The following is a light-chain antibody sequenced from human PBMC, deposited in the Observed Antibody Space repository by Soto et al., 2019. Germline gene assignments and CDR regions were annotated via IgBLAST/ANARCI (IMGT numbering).Light chain of an antibody. J-gene: IGLJ1*01. CDR3: QSHDNSLSGSYV. V-gene: IGLV1-40*01. CDR1: DSSIGAGYD. Sequence: QSVLTQPPSVSGAPGQRVTISCTGSDSSIGAGYDVHWYQQLPGTPPKVLIYGNSNRPSGVPDRFSASKSGTSASLAITGLQAEDEADYYCQSHDNSLSGSYVFGSGTKLTVL. CDR2: GNS.